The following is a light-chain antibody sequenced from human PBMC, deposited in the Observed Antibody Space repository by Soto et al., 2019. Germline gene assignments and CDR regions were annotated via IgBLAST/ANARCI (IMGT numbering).Light chain of an antibody. Sequence: EIVLTQSPATLSLSPGERATLSCRASQSVNIYLAWYQQKPGQAPRLLIYDASNRATGIPARFSGSGSGTDFTLTISSLEPEDIAVYYCQQRSHWRVTFGGGTKVEI. CDR3: QQRSHWRVT. CDR2: DAS. CDR1: QSVNIY. V-gene: IGKV3-11*01. J-gene: IGKJ4*01.